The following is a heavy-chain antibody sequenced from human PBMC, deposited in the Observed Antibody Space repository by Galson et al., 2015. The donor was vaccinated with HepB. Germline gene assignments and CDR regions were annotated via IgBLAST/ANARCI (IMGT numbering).Heavy chain of an antibody. V-gene: IGHV3-23*01. J-gene: IGHJ4*02. D-gene: IGHD3-22*01. CDR1: GFTFGSFA. CDR3: AKKDSSGFSYARRFDF. Sequence: SLRLSCAASGFTFGSFAMSWVRQAPGKGPEWVSAITADGGSTSYADSVKGRFTISRDNFKNTLYLQMSSLRADDTALYYCAKKDSSGFSYARRFDFWGQGTQVTVSS. CDR2: ITADGGST.